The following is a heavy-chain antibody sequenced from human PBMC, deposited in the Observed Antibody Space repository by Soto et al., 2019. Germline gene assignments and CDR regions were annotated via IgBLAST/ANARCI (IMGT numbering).Heavy chain of an antibody. Sequence: SETLSLTCTVSGDSISSSSYYWGWIRQPPGKGLEWIGSIYYSGSTYYNPSLKSRVTISVDTSKNQFSLKLSSVTAADTAVYYCARHKGDILTGYYYYYGMDVWGQGTTVTVSS. CDR2: IYYSGST. CDR1: GDSISSSSYY. CDR3: ARHKGDILTGYYYYYGMDV. V-gene: IGHV4-39*01. J-gene: IGHJ6*02. D-gene: IGHD3-9*01.